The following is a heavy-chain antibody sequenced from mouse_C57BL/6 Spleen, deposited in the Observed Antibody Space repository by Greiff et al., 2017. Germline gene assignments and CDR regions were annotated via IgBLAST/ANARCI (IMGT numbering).Heavy chain of an antibody. D-gene: IGHD2-5*01. V-gene: IGHV1-54*01. Sequence: QVHVKQSGAELVRPGTSVKVSCKASGYAFTNYLIEWVKQRPGQGLEWIGVINPGSGGTNYNEKFKGKATLTADKSSSTAYMQLSSLTSEDSAVYFCARRSNYVRGAMDYWGQGTSVTVSS. CDR1: GYAFTNYL. CDR2: INPGSGGT. J-gene: IGHJ4*01. CDR3: ARRSNYVRGAMDY.